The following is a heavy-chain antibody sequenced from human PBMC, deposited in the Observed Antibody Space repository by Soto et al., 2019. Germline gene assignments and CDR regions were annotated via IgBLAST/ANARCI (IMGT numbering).Heavy chain of an antibody. V-gene: IGHV1-3*01. J-gene: IGHJ4*02. CDR3: ARDVGATGD. Sequence: QVQLVQSGAEVKKPGASVKVSCKASGYTFTSYAMHWVRKDPGQRLEWMGWINAGNGNTKYSQKFQVRVTITRDTSASTAYMDLSSLRSEDTAVYYCARDVGATGDWGQGTLVTVSS. CDR2: INAGNGNT. CDR1: GYTFTSYA. D-gene: IGHD1-26*01.